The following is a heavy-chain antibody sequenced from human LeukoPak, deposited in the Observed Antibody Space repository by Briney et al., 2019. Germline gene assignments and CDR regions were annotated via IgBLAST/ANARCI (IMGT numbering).Heavy chain of an antibody. CDR1: GYTFIDYF. D-gene: IGHD7-27*01. CDR2: LNPNNGYT. Sequence: GASVKVSCKTSGYTFIDYFIHWVRQAPGQGLEWMGRLNPNNGYTFYTEEFQGRVTMTSDTSISTAYMELTGLTSDDTALYYCARDLSSTSNWEFDHWGQGTLVTVPS. V-gene: IGHV1-2*06. J-gene: IGHJ4*02. CDR3: ARDLSSTSNWEFDH.